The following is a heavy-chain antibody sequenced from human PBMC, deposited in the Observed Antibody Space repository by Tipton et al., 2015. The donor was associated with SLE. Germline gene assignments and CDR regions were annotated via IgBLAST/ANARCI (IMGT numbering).Heavy chain of an antibody. D-gene: IGHD6-13*01. V-gene: IGHV3-7*01. Sequence: SLRLSCAASGFTFSSYWMSWVRQAPGKGLEWVANIKQDGSEEYYVDSVKGRFTISRDNAKNSLYLQMNSLRAEDTAVYYCARDRRSSSCGCGYWGQGNLYTVSS. CDR3: ARDRRSSSCGCGY. CDR1: GFTFSSYW. CDR2: IKQDGSEE. J-gene: IGHJ4*02.